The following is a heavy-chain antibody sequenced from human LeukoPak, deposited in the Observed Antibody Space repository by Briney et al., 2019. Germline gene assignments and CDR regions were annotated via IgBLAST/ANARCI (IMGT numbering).Heavy chain of an antibody. D-gene: IGHD3-22*01. J-gene: IGHJ4*02. V-gene: IGHV3-15*07. Sequence: GGSLRLSCAASGFTFSNAWMNWVRQAPGKGLEWVGRIKSKTDGGTTDCAAPVKGRFTISRDDSKNTLYLQMNSLKTEDTAVYYCAKSLGHYYDSSGLSGVYDYWGQGTLVTVSS. CDR1: GFTFSNAW. CDR3: AKSLGHYYDSSGLSGVYDY. CDR2: IKSKTDGGTT.